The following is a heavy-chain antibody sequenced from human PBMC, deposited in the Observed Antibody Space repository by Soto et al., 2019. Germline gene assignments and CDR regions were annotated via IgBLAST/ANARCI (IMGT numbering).Heavy chain of an antibody. V-gene: IGHV4-31*03. Sequence: QVRLQESGPGLVRPSQTLSLTCSVSGDSLTIGGHYWTWIRQHPGKGLEWIGYIYHSGSTYYSPSLESRVTISVDTSENQFSLKFTSMTAADTAVYYCARGGDGFDLWGQGKMVTVSS. CDR2: IYHSGST. CDR3: ARGGDGFDL. CDR1: GDSLTIGGHY. J-gene: IGHJ3*01.